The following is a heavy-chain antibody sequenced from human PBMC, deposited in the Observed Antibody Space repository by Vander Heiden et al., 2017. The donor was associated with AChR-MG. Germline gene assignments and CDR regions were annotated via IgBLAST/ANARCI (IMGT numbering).Heavy chain of an antibody. CDR2: MNPNSGNT. CDR3: ARGGVLEWPAFDP. D-gene: IGHD3-3*01. CDR1: GYNFTCDD. Sequence: QVQPVQSGAEVKKPGASVKVACKAYGYNFTCDDISGVRQATGPGLEWMGWMNPNSGNTGYAQKFQGRVTMTRNTSISTAYMELSSLRSEDTAVYYCARGGVLEWPAFDPWGQGTLVTVSS. V-gene: IGHV1-8*01. J-gene: IGHJ5*02.